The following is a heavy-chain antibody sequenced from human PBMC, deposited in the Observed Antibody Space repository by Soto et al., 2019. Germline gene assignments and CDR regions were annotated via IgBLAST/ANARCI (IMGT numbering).Heavy chain of an antibody. CDR3: ARDGSDDRTSGHYDP. CDR1: GGTHSSYA. D-gene: IGHD3-22*01. Sequence: QVQLVQSGAEVKKPGSSVKVSCKVTGGTHSSYAITWVRQAPGQGLEWMGGIIPIFGTRDYAQKFQGRVTITADPSTSTASRELSGLTSDDTAVYYCARDGSDDRTSGHYDPWGQGTLGTVSS. V-gene: IGHV1-69*01. J-gene: IGHJ5*02. CDR2: IIPIFGTR.